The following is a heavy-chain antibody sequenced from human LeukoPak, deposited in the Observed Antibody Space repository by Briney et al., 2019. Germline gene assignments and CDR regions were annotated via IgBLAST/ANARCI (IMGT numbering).Heavy chain of an antibody. CDR3: AKVGPHHNLYWYFDL. CDR1: GFTFDDYA. D-gene: IGHD1-1*01. J-gene: IGHJ2*01. V-gene: IGHV3-9*01. Sequence: PGRSLRLSCAASGFTFDDYAMHWVRQAPGKGLEWVSGISWNSGSIGYADSVKGRFTISRDNAKNSLYLQMNSMRAEDTALYYCAKVGPHHNLYWYFDLWGRGTLDTVSS. CDR2: ISWNSGSI.